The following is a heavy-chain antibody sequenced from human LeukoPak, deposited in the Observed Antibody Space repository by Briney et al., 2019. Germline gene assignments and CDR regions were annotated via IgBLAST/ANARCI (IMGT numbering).Heavy chain of an antibody. CDR3: AREGLQASDN. CDR1: GGSISSSSYY. V-gene: IGHV4-39*07. J-gene: IGHJ4*02. D-gene: IGHD2-21*01. CDR2: IYYSGST. Sequence: PSETLSLTCTFSGGSISSSSYYWGWIRQPPGEGLEWIGSIYYSGSTYYNPSLKSRVTISVDTYKNQFSLKLSSVAAADTAVYYCAREGLQASDNWGQGTLVTVSS.